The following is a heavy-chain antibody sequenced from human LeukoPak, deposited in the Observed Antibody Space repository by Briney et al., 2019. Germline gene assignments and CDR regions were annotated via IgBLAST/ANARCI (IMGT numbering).Heavy chain of an antibody. CDR3: ARADYDSSGYYPLFDY. J-gene: IGHJ4*02. CDR1: EFTFSAYG. D-gene: IGHD3-22*01. CDR2: IKQDGSEK. Sequence: GGSLRLSCVASEFTFSAYGMSWVRQAPGKGLEWVANIKQDGSEKYYVDSVKGRFTISRDNAKNSLYLQMNSLRAEDTAVYYCARADYDSSGYYPLFDYWGQGTLVTVSS. V-gene: IGHV3-7*01.